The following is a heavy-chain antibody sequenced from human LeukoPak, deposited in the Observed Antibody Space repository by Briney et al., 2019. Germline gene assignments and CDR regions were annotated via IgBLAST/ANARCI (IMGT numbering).Heavy chain of an antibody. Sequence: SETLSLTCTVSGDSISSYYWSWIRQPPGKGLEWIGYIYYSGSTNYNPSLKSRVTISVDTSKNQFSLKLSSVTAADTAVYYCARVGSTYYDFWSGYYDYYFDYWGQGTLVTVSS. D-gene: IGHD3-3*01. CDR1: GDSISSYY. CDR3: ARVGSTYYDFWSGYYDYYFDY. V-gene: IGHV4-59*01. J-gene: IGHJ4*02. CDR2: IYYSGST.